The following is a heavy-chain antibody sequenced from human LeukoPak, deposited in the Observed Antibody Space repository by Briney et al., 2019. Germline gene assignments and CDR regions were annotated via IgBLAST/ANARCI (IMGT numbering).Heavy chain of an antibody. CDR3: ARVDCSSTSCTDYYMDV. V-gene: IGHV1-69*05. CDR2: IIPIFGTA. CDR1: GGTFSSYA. J-gene: IGHJ6*03. Sequence: ASVKVSCKASGGTFSSYAISWVRQAPGQGLEWMGGIIPIFGTANYAQKFQGRVTITTDESTSTAYMELSSLRSEDTAAYYCARVDCSSTSCTDYYMDVWGKGTTVTVSS. D-gene: IGHD2-2*01.